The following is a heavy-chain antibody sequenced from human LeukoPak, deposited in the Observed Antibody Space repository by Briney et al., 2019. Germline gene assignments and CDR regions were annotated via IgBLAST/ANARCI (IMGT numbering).Heavy chain of an antibody. CDR3: ARDQRAADGTCFDN. J-gene: IGHJ4*02. CDR2: IGQMRGAI. Sequence: GRSLRLSCAASGFTLSTLSVNWVRQAPRKGREWVSYIGQMRGAIYYADSVKGRFTISRDNAKNSLYLQLNSLRAEDTAVYYCARDQRAADGTCFDNWGQGALVSVSS. V-gene: IGHV3-48*01. D-gene: IGHD6-13*01. CDR1: GFTLSTLS.